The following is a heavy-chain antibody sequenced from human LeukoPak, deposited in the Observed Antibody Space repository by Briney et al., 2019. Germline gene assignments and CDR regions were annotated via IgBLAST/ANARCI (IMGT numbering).Heavy chain of an antibody. CDR1: GGSISFYY. J-gene: IGHJ2*01. Sequence: KPAETLSLTCTVSGGSISFYYWSWIRQPPGKGLEWIGYIYYSGTSNYNPSLKSRVTISVDTSKNQFSLKLSSVTAADTAVYYCARRHSSGWSFDLWGRGALFSVSS. D-gene: IGHD6-19*01. V-gene: IGHV4-59*08. CDR2: IYYSGTS. CDR3: ARRHSSGWSFDL.